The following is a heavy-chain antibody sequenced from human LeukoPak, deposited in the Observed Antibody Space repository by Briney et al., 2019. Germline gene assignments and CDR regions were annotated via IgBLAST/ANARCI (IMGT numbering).Heavy chain of an antibody. CDR1: GFTFSSYG. V-gene: IGHV3-30*02. CDR3: AKAYGTNGYYQLPIDF. CDR2: IRYDGSNK. Sequence: GGSLRLSCAASGFTFSSYGMHWVRQAPGKGLEWVAFIRYDGSNKYYADSVKGRFTISRDNSRNTLYLQLNSLRAEDTAVYYCAKAYGTNGYYQLPIDFWGQGTLVTVSS. J-gene: IGHJ4*02. D-gene: IGHD3-22*01.